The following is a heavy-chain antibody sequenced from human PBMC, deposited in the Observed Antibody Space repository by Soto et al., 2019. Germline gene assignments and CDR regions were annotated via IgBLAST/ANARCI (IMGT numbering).Heavy chain of an antibody. D-gene: IGHD2-15*01. CDR2: ISSSSSYI. Sequence: PGGSLRLSCAASGFTFSSYAMSWVRQAPGRGLEWVSSISSSSSYIYYADSVKGRFTISRDNAKNSLYLQMNSLRAEDTAVYYCARVRNGVVAANNYWGQGTLVTVSS. CDR3: ARVRNGVVAANNY. V-gene: IGHV3-21*01. CDR1: GFTFSSYA. J-gene: IGHJ4*02.